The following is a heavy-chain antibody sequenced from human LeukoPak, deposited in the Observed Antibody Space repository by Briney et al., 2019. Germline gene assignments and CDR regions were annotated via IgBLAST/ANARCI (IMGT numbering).Heavy chain of an antibody. CDR1: GGSISSSSSY. CDR2: IYYSGST. J-gene: IGHJ4*02. D-gene: IGHD3-10*01. Sequence: SETLSLTCTVSGGSISSSSSYWGWIRQPPGKGLEWIGSIYYSGSTYYNPSLKSRVTISVDTSKNQFSLKLSSVTAADTAVYYCARLPITMVRGVMFAYWGQGTLVTVSS. V-gene: IGHV4-39*01. CDR3: ARLPITMVRGVMFAY.